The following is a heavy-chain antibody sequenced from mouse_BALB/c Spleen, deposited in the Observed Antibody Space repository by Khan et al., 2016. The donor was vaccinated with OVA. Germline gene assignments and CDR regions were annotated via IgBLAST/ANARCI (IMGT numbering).Heavy chain of an antibody. D-gene: IGHD1-1*01. CDR2: INTHFGEH. V-gene: IGHV1-20*02. Sequence: MQLMQSGPELVKPGASVKISCKASGYSFTAYFMHWVMQSHGKSLEWIGRINTHFGEHYYNQKFVDKATLTVEDSSSTAHLEIRSLASEDSAVYYCARIYGSDFDYWGQGTTLTVSS. J-gene: IGHJ2*01. CDR1: GYSFTAYF. CDR3: ARIYGSDFDY.